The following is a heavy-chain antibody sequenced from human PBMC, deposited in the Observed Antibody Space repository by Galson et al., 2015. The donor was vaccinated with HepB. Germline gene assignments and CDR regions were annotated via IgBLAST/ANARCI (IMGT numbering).Heavy chain of an antibody. CDR3: ARGGYSSGWYFAFDI. CDR1: GFTFSSYW. Sequence: SLRLSCAASGFTFSSYWMHWVRQAPGKGLVWVSRINSDGSSTSYADSVKGRFTISRDNAKNTLYLQMNSLRAEDTAVYYCARGGYSSGWYFAFDIWGQGTMVTVSS. J-gene: IGHJ3*02. V-gene: IGHV3-74*01. D-gene: IGHD6-19*01. CDR2: INSDGSST.